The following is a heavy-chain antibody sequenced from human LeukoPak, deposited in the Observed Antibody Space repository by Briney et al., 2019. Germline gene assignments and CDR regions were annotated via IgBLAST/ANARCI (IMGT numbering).Heavy chain of an antibody. V-gene: IGHV4-31*03. CDR2: IYYSGST. J-gene: IGHJ6*04. CDR3: TRDDSLVYDILAGYPPSGYYGVDV. Sequence: SQTLSLISTVSGGSISSGGYYWSWIRQHPGKGLEWIGYIYYSGSTYYNPSLKSRVTISVDTSKNQFSLKLSSVTAADTAIYYCTRDDSLVYDILAGYPPSGYYGVDVWGKGTTVIVSS. D-gene: IGHD3-9*01. CDR1: GGSISSGGYY.